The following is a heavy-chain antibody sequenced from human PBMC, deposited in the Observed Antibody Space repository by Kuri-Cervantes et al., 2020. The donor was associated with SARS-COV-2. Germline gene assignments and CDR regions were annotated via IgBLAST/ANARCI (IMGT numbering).Heavy chain of an antibody. D-gene: IGHD6-19*01. CDR1: GCTFTSYG. J-gene: IGHJ4*02. CDR3: ARARGLIAVYWNFDY. Sequence: ASVKVSCKASGCTFTSYGISWVRQAPGQGLEWMGWISTYNDNTNYAQKLQGRVTMTTDTSTSTAYMELRSLRSDDTAVYYCARARGLIAVYWNFDYWGQGTLVTVSS. CDR2: ISTYNDNT. V-gene: IGHV1-18*01.